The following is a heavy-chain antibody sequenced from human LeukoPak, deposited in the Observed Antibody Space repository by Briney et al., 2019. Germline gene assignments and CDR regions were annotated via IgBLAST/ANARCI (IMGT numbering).Heavy chain of an antibody. V-gene: IGHV1-8*03. CDR1: GYTFTSYD. D-gene: IGHD6-13*01. Sequence: ASVKVSCKASGYTFTSYDINRVRQAPGQGHEWMGWMNPNSGNTGYAQKFQGRVTITRNTSISTAYMELSSLRSEDTAVYYCARSYSSSWYGDYWGQGTLVTVSS. J-gene: IGHJ4*02. CDR3: ARSYSSSWYGDY. CDR2: MNPNSGNT.